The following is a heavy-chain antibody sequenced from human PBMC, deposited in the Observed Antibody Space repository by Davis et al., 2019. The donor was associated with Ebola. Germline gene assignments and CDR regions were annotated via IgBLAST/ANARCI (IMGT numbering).Heavy chain of an antibody. J-gene: IGHJ5*02. CDR3: ARARFLEWRRGWFDP. CDR1: GGSFSGYY. CDR2: IYHSGST. V-gene: IGHV4-34*01. D-gene: IGHD3-3*01. Sequence: SETLSLTCAVYGGSFSGYYWSWVRQPPGKGLEWIGEIYHSGSTNYNPSLKSRVTISVDTSKNQFSLKLSSVTAADTAVYYCARARFLEWRRGWFDPWGQGTLVTVSS.